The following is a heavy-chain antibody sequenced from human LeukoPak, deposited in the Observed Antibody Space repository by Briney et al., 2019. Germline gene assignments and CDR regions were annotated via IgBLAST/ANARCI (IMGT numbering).Heavy chain of an antibody. V-gene: IGHV3-48*01. CDR2: ITSTSTTV. Sequence: PGGSLRLSCAASGFTFSSYSMNWVRQAPGKGLEWVSYITSTSTTVYYADSVKGRFTISRDNAKNSLYLQMHSLRVEDTAVYYCARDSGWSAYYTAYWGQGTLVTVSS. CDR3: ARDSGWSAYYTAY. CDR1: GFTFSSYS. J-gene: IGHJ4*02. D-gene: IGHD3-3*01.